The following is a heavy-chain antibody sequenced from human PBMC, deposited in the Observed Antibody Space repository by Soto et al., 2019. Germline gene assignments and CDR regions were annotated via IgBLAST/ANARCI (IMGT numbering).Heavy chain of an antibody. Sequence: GGSLRLSCAASGLTFRNYAMSWVRQAPGKGLEWVSAISGSGGSTYYADSVKGRFTISRDNSKNTLYLQMNSLRAEDTAVYYCARIAKSSEIDYWGQGTLVTVSS. V-gene: IGHV3-23*01. CDR1: GLTFRNYA. CDR3: ARIAKSSEIDY. CDR2: ISGSGGST. D-gene: IGHD6-13*01. J-gene: IGHJ4*02.